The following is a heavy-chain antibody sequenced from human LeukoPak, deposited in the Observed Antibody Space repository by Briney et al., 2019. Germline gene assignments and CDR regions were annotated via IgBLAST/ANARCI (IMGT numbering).Heavy chain of an antibody. J-gene: IGHJ4*02. CDR3: AKRGVVIRVILVGFHKEAYYFDS. Sequence: GGSLRLSCAVSGITLSNYGMSWGRQAPGKGLEWVAGISDSGGRTKYADSVKGRFTISRGNSKNTLYLQMNSLRAEDKAVYFCAKRGVVIRVILVGFHKEAYYFDSWGQGALVTVSS. CDR1: GITLSNYG. D-gene: IGHD3-22*01. CDR2: ISDSGGRT. V-gene: IGHV3-23*01.